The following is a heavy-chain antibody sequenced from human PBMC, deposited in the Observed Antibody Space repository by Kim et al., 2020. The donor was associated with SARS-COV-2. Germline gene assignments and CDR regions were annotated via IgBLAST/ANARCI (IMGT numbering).Heavy chain of an antibody. D-gene: IGHD3-16*01. J-gene: IGHJ4*02. CDR1: GFIFKNFG. CDR2: VGASDVNT. V-gene: IGHV3-23*01. CDR3: AKSVSGRALFDY. Sequence: GGSLRLSCAASGFIFKNFGMNWVRQAPGKGLEWVSVVGASDVNTFYAESVKGRFTISRDNSKNMLYLQMHNLSAEDTALYYCAKSVSGRALFDYWGQGVLVTVSS.